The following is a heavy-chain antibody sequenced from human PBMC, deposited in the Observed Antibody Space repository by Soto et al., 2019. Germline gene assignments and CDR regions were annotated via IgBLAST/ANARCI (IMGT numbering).Heavy chain of an antibody. J-gene: IGHJ4*02. Sequence: QVQLVQSGAEVKKPGASVKVSCKASGYTFTGYYMHWVRQAPGQGLEWMGWINPNSGGTNYAQKFQGRVTMTRDTFTSTPDTAPSRLNSDHAAFFSGARPQYHYSRGRYEGGWDYWGQGTLVTVSS. CDR1: GYTFTGYY. CDR2: INPNSGGT. D-gene: IGHD6-19*01. V-gene: IGHV1-2*02. CDR3: ARPQYHYSRGRYEGGWDY.